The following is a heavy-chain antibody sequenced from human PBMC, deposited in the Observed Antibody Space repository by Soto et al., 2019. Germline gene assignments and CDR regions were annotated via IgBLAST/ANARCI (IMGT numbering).Heavy chain of an antibody. CDR2: INAGNGNT. CDR1: GYTFTSYY. D-gene: IGHD1-1*01. CDR3: ARELRNWNDGYFDY. Sequence: GASVKVSCKASGYTFTSYYFHWVRQAPGQRLEWMGWINAGNGNTKYSQKFQGRVTITRDTSASTAYMELSSLRSEDTAVYYCARELRNWNDGYFDYWGQGTLVTVSS. J-gene: IGHJ4*02. V-gene: IGHV1-3*01.